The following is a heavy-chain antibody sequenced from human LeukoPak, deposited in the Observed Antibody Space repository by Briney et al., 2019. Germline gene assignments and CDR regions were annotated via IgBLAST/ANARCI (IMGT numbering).Heavy chain of an antibody. D-gene: IGHD2-15*01. CDR3: ARDPLAAFSADATGWFDS. V-gene: IGHV3-21*01. CDR1: GFIFRSET. Sequence: GGSLRLSCAASGFIFRSETMVRVRQAPGKGLEWVSSISGDGTSISYADSMKGRVTVSRDNGENSVFLHMNSLRVEDTAVYFCARDPLAAFSADATGWFDSWGQGTPVTVS. CDR2: ISGDGTSI. J-gene: IGHJ5*01.